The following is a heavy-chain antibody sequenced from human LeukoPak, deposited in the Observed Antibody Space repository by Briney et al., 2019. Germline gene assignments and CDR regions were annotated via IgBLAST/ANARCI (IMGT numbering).Heavy chain of an antibody. CDR1: GFTFSSYA. V-gene: IGHV3-30-3*01. CDR3: ASIPGGVPAEVYYYMDV. CDR2: ISYDGSNK. D-gene: IGHD2-2*01. J-gene: IGHJ6*03. Sequence: GGSLRLSCAASGFTFSSYAMHWVRQAPGKGLEWVAVISYDGSNKYYADSVKGRFTISRDNSKNTLYLQMNSLRAEDTAVYYCASIPGGVPAEVYYYMDVWGKGTTVTVSS.